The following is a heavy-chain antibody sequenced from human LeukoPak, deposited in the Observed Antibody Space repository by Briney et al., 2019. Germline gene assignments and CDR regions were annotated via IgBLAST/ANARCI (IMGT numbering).Heavy chain of an antibody. CDR2: ISSSSSYI. D-gene: IGHD2-2*03. J-gene: IGHJ4*02. Sequence: GGSLRLSYAASGFTFSSYSMNWVRQAPGKGLEWVSFISSSSSYIYYADSVKGRFTISRDNAKNSLYLQMNSLRAEDTAVYYCARDNGYCSSTTCFYFDYWGQGTLVTVSS. CDR1: GFTFSSYS. CDR3: ARDNGYCSSTTCFYFDY. V-gene: IGHV3-21*01.